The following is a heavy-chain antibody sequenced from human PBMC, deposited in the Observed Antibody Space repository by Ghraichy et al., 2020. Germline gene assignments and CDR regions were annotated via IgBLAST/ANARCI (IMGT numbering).Heavy chain of an antibody. CDR3: ASVDY. Sequence: GGSLRLSCAASGFIFSSYAMNWVRQAPGKGLEWVSAISGSGDSTYYADSVKGRFTISRDNSKNTLYLQMNSLRAEDTAVYYCASVDYWGQGTLVTVSS. CDR1: GFIFSSYA. CDR2: ISGSGDST. V-gene: IGHV3-23*01. J-gene: IGHJ4*02.